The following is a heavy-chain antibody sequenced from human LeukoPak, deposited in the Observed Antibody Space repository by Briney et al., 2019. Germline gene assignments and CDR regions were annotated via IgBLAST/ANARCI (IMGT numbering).Heavy chain of an antibody. V-gene: IGHV4-34*01. Sequence: SETLSLTCAVYGGSFSGYYWSWIRQPPGKGLEWIGEINHSGSTNYNPSLKSRVTISVDTSKNQFSLKLSSVTAADTAGYYCAREHTRGYDSRLFDYWGQGTLVTVSS. CDR1: GGSFSGYY. CDR2: INHSGST. J-gene: IGHJ4*02. D-gene: IGHD3-22*01. CDR3: AREHTRGYDSRLFDY.